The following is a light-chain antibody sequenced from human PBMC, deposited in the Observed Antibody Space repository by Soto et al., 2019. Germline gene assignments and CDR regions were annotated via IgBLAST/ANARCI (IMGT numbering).Light chain of an antibody. V-gene: IGKV3-20*01. CDR1: QGIGDT. J-gene: IGKJ2*01. CDR2: RAS. Sequence: EVVMTQSPATLSVSPGEGVTLSCRASQGIGDTLAWYQHKPGQTPRLLIYRASRRATGIPDRFSASGSGTDFTLTISRLEPEDFAVYYCQQYGSSPPYTFGQGTKLEIK. CDR3: QQYGSSPPYT.